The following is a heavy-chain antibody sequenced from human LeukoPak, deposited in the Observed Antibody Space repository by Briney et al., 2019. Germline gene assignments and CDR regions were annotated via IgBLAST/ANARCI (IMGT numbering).Heavy chain of an antibody. J-gene: IGHJ5*02. V-gene: IGHV4-59*01. Sequence: PSETLSLTCTVSGGSISSYYWSWIRQPPGKGLEWIGYIYYSGSTNYNPSLKSRVTISVDTSKNQFSLKLSSVTAADTAVYYCAGDGVVGATMEYNGFDPWGQGTRVTVSS. CDR3: AGDGVVGATMEYNGFDP. D-gene: IGHD1-26*01. CDR1: GGSISSYY. CDR2: IYYSGST.